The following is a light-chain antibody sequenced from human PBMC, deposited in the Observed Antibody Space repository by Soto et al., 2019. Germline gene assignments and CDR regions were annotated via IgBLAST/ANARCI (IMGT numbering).Light chain of an antibody. CDR1: QSISSY. CDR2: AAS. CDR3: QQSYSTPPT. Sequence: DIQMTQSPSSLSASVGDRVTITCRASQSISSYLNWYQQKPGKAPKLPIYAASSLQSGVPSRFSGSGSGTDFTLTISSLQPEDFATYYGQQSYSTPPTFGQGTKVDIK. V-gene: IGKV1-39*01. J-gene: IGKJ1*01.